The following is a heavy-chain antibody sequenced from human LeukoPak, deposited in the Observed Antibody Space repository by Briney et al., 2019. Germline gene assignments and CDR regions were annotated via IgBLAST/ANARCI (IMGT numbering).Heavy chain of an antibody. D-gene: IGHD6-19*01. CDR1: GYTLTELS. V-gene: IGHV1-24*01. CDR2: FDPEDGET. J-gene: IGHJ4*02. CDR3: ARHSGYSSGWYPY. Sequence: ASVKVSCKVSGYTLTELSMHWVRQAPGKGLEWMGGFDPEDGETIYAQKFQGRVTMTTDTSTSTAYMELRSLRSDDTAVYYCARHSGYSSGWYPYWGQGTLVTVSS.